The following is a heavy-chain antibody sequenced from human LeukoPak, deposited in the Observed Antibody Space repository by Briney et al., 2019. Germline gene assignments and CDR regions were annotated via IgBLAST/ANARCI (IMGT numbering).Heavy chain of an antibody. CDR3: AKGPKQLLVGSRGYYFDY. CDR2: IKTDGSIA. Sequence: PGGSLRLSCAASGFSFSFYWMHWVRQAPGKGPVWVSRIKTDGSIADYADSVKGRFTISRDISKNTLYLQMNSLRAEDTAVYYCAKGPKQLLVGSRGYYFDYWGQGTLVTVSS. J-gene: IGHJ4*02. D-gene: IGHD6-13*01. V-gene: IGHV3-74*01. CDR1: GFSFSFYW.